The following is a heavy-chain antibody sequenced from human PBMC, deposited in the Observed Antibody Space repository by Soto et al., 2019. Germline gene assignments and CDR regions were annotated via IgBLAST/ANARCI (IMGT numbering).Heavy chain of an antibody. Sequence: GGSLRLSCAASGFTFSSYGMHWVRQAPGKGLEWVAVIWYDGSNKYYADSVKGRFTISRDNSKNTLYLQMNSLRAEDTAVYYCARDLKWFGDLNYFDYWGQGTLVTV. CDR1: GFTFSSYG. CDR2: IWYDGSNK. J-gene: IGHJ4*02. D-gene: IGHD3-10*01. V-gene: IGHV3-33*01. CDR3: ARDLKWFGDLNYFDY.